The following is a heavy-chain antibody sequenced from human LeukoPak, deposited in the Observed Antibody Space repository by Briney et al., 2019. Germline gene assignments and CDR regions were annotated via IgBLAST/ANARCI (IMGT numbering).Heavy chain of an antibody. D-gene: IGHD4-17*01. CDR3: ARPTVLEDYYYGMDV. V-gene: IGHV3-33*01. CDR1: GFTFSSYG. Sequence: GGSLRLSCAASGFTFSSYGMHWVRQAPGKGLEWVAVIWYDGSNKYYADSVKGRFTISRDNSKNTLYLQMNSLRAEDTAVYYCARPTVLEDYYYGMDVWGQGTTVTVSS. J-gene: IGHJ6*02. CDR2: IWYDGSNK.